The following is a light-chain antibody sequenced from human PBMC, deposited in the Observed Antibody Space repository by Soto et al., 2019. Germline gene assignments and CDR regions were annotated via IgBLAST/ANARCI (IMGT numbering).Light chain of an antibody. Sequence: QSALTQPASVSGSPGQSITISCTGTSSDIGAYNFVSWYQQHPGTAPKLMLYDVNIRPSGVSNLFSGSKSGNTASLTISGLQAEDDADYYCTSWTTSTTMIFGGGTKVTFL. CDR2: DVN. J-gene: IGLJ2*01. CDR3: TSWTTSTTMI. V-gene: IGLV2-14*03. CDR1: SSDIGAYNF.